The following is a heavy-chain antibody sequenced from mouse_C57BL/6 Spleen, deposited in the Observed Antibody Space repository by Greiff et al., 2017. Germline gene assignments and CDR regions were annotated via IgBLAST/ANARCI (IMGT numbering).Heavy chain of an antibody. CDR1: GFTFSDYG. V-gene: IGHV5-17*01. CDR2: ISSGSSTI. Sequence: EVKLVESGGGLVKPGGSLKLSCAASGFTFSDYGMHWVRQAPEKGLEWVAYISSGSSTIYYADTVKGRFTISRDNAKNTLFLQMTSLRSEDTAMCDCARGPYYGSWDWYFDGWGTGTTVTVSS. CDR3: ARGPYYGSWDWYFDG. D-gene: IGHD1-1*01. J-gene: IGHJ1*03.